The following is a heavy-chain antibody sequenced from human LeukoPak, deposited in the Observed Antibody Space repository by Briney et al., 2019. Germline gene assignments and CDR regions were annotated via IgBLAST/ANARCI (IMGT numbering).Heavy chain of an antibody. CDR1: GGSISGSY. J-gene: IGHJ4*02. V-gene: IGHV4-4*07. CDR3: ARGFCSGGSCYLFDS. CDR2: IYSSGST. Sequence: SETLSLTCTVSGGSISGSYWSWIRQPAGKGLEWIGLIYSSGSTNYNPSLKSRVTMSVDTSKNQVSLKLNSVTAADTAVYYCARGFCSGGSCYLFDSWGQGTLVTVSS. D-gene: IGHD2-15*01.